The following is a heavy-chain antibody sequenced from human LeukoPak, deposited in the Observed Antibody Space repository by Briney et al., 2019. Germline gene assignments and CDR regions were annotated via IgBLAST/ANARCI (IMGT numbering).Heavy chain of an antibody. CDR3: ARAQGDPRPDHYMDV. D-gene: IGHD1-14*01. V-gene: IGHV1-2*02. J-gene: IGHJ6*03. CDR2: INPNSGGT. CDR1: GYTFTGYY. Sequence: ASVKVSCKASGYTFTGYYMHWVRQAPGQGLEWMGWINPNSGGTNYAQKFQGRVTMTRDTSISTAYMELSRLRSDDTAVYYCARAQGDPRPDHYMDVWGKGTTVTVSS.